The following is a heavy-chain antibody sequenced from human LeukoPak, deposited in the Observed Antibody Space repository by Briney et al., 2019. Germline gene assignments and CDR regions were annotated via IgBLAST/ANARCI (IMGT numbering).Heavy chain of an antibody. V-gene: IGHV4-59*08. CDR2: IYYSGST. J-gene: IGHJ4*02. CDR1: GGSISSYY. Sequence: SETLALTCTVSGGSISSYYWSWIRQPPGKGLEWIGYIYYSGSTNYNPSLKSRVAISVDTSKNQFSLKLSSVTAADTAVYYCARHRRSQWELVSHFDYWGQGTLVTVSS. D-gene: IGHD1-26*01. CDR3: ARHRRSQWELVSHFDY.